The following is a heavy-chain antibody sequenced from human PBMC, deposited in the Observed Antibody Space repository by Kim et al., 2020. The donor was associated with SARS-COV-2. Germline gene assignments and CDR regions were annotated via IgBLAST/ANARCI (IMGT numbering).Heavy chain of an antibody. CDR1: GGSISSSSYY. J-gene: IGHJ4*02. CDR3: ARHLSIGSSRYDSSGYYPYYFDC. D-gene: IGHD3-22*01. Sequence: SETLSLTCTVSGGSISSSSYYWGWIRQPPGKGLEWIGSIYYSGSTYYNPSLKSRVTISVDTSKNQFSLKLSSVTAADTAVYYCARHLSIGSSRYDSSGYYPYYFDCWGQGTLVTVSS. CDR2: IYYSGST. V-gene: IGHV4-39*01.